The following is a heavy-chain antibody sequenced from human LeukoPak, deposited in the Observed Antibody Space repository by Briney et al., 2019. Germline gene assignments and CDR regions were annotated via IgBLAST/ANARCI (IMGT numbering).Heavy chain of an antibody. CDR3: ARDGPTYGMDV. Sequence: SETLSLTCTVSGGSISSSYYYWGWIRQPPGKGLEWIGSIYSSGSTYYNPSLKSRVTISVDTSKNQFSLKLTSVTAADTAVYYCARDGPTYGMDVWGQGTTVTVSS. CDR1: GGSISSSYYY. J-gene: IGHJ6*02. V-gene: IGHV4-39*02. CDR2: IYSSGST.